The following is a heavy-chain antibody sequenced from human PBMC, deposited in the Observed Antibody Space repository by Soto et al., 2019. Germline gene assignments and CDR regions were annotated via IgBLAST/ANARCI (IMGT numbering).Heavy chain of an antibody. CDR1: GFTFSSYS. Sequence: GGSLRLSCAASGFTFSSYSMNWVRQAPGKGLQWVSYINSGSRYIYYADSVKGRLTISRDNAKNSLYLHMNSLRVEDTAVYYCARVNGTGLGFHHWGQGTLVTVSS. CDR2: INSGSRYI. D-gene: IGHD1-20*01. J-gene: IGHJ1*01. V-gene: IGHV3-21*01. CDR3: ARVNGTGLGFHH.